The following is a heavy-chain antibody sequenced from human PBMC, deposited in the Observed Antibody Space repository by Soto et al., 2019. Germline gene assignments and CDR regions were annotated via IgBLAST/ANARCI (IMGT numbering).Heavy chain of an antibody. Sequence: GASVKVSCKASGYTFSSYGINWVRQAPGQGLEWMGWISAYNGNRNYAQKLHGRVILTTDTSTNTAYMQLRSLRSDDTAVYYCARRYGDPSSAAGFDYWGQGTLVTVSS. V-gene: IGHV1-18*01. D-gene: IGHD4-17*01. CDR3: ARRYGDPSSAAGFDY. CDR2: ISAYNGNR. CDR1: GYTFSSYG. J-gene: IGHJ4*02.